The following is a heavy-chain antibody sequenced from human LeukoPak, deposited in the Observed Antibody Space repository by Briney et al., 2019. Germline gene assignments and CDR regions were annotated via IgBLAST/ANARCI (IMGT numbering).Heavy chain of an antibody. V-gene: IGHV4-59*12. CDR3: ARDLIGADDSSGYYADY. J-gene: IGHJ4*02. CDR2: VHYSGST. Sequence: PSETLSLTCTVSGGSIGTYHWSWIRQPPGRGLEWIGYVHYSGSTRYSPSLKGRVTISVDTSKNQSSLKLSSVTAADTAVYYCARDLIGADDSSGYYADYWGQGTLVTVSS. D-gene: IGHD3-22*01. CDR1: GGSIGTYH.